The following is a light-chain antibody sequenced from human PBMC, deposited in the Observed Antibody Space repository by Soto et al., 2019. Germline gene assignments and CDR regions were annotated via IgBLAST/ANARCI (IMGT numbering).Light chain of an antibody. V-gene: IGKV1-9*01. J-gene: IGKJ1*01. CDR2: TAS. CDR1: QGIRSY. Sequence: DIHLTQSPSFLSASVGYRFTITCRASQGIRSYLDWYQQKPGKAPKLLISTASTLQSGVPSRFRGSGSGTEFTLTISSLQPEDFATYYCQQLNNYPRTFGQGTKVDIK. CDR3: QQLNNYPRT.